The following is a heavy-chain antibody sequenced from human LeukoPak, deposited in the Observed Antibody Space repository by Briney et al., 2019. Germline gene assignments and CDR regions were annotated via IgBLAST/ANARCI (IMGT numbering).Heavy chain of an antibody. CDR3: AKAAYCTSTSCHFSGYAQRPLDS. CDR2: ISSDGNNK. Sequence: GRSLRLSCVASGFTFTTYGIHWVRQAPGKGLEWVAGISSDGNNKDYSDSVKGRFTISRDNSKNTLYLQMNSLRAEDTAVYYCAKAAYCTSTSCHFSGYAQRPLDSWGQGTLVTVSS. J-gene: IGHJ4*02. V-gene: IGHV3-30*18. D-gene: IGHD2-2*01. CDR1: GFTFTTYG.